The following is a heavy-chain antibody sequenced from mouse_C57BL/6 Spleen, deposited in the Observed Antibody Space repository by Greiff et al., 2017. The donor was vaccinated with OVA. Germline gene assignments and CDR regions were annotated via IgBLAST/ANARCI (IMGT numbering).Heavy chain of an antibody. CDR1: GFSLTSYG. D-gene: IGHD1-1*01. CDR3: ATYYYGSSPYAMDY. V-gene: IGHV2-5*01. CDR2: IWRGGST. Sequence: VKLMESGPGLVQPSQSLSITCTVSGFSLTSYGVHWVRQSPGKGLEWLGVIWRGGSTDYNAAFMSRLSITKDNSKSQVFFKMNSLQADDTAIYYCATYYYGSSPYAMDYWGQGTSVTVSS. J-gene: IGHJ4*01.